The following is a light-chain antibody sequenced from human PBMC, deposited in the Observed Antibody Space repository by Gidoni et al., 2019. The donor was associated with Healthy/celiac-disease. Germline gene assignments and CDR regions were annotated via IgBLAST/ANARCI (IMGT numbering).Light chain of an antibody. Sequence: QCALTQHAAVSVSPGHPLTISCTGTSSDVGSYKLVPWYQQHPGKAPKLMIYEVSKRPSGVSNRFSGSKSGNTASLTISGLQAEDEADYYCCSYAGSSTWVFGGGTKLTVL. CDR3: CSYAGSSTWV. CDR2: EVS. J-gene: IGLJ3*02. CDR1: SSDVGSYKL. V-gene: IGLV2-23*02.